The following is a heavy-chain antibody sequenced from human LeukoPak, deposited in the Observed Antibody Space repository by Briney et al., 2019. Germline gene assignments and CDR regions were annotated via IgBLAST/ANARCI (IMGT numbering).Heavy chain of an antibody. CDR2: IIPIFGTA. CDR1: GGTFSSYA. V-gene: IGHV1-69*05. D-gene: IGHD2-2*02. CDR3: ARAGRCSSTSCYKQDYYYMDV. J-gene: IGHJ6*03. Sequence: ASVKVSCKASGGTFSSYAISWVRQAPGQGLEWMGGIIPIFGTANYAQKFQGRVTITTDESTSTAYMELSSLRSEDTAVYYCARAGRCSSTSCYKQDYYYMDVWGKGTTVTVSS.